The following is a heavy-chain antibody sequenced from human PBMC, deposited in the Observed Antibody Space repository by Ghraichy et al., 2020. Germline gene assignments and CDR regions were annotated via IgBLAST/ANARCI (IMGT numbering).Heavy chain of an antibody. CDR3: ARMPMIIVHDY. J-gene: IGHJ4*02. V-gene: IGHV3-11*01. Sequence: LSLTCAASGFTFSDYYMSWIRQAPGKGLEWVSYISSSGSTIYYADSVKGRFTISRDNAKNSLYLQMNSLRAEDTAVYYCARMPMIIVHDYWGQGTLVTVSS. CDR1: GFTFSDYY. CDR2: ISSSGSTI. D-gene: IGHD3-22*01.